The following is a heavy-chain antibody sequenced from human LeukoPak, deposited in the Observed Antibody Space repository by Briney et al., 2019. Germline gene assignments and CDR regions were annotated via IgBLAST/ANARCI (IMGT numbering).Heavy chain of an antibody. CDR3: ARNVVVPAAPGWFDP. CDR1: GGSISSGDYY. V-gene: IGHV4-30-4*08. Sequence: SETLSLTCTVSGGSISSGDYYWSWIRQPPGKGLEWIGYIYYSGSTYYNPSLQSRVTISVDTSKNQFSLKLSSVTAADTAVYYCARNVVVPAAPGWFDPWGQGTLVTVSS. CDR2: IYYSGST. J-gene: IGHJ5*02. D-gene: IGHD2-2*01.